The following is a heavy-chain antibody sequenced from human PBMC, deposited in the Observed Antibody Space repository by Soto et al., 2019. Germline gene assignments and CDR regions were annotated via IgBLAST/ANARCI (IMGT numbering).Heavy chain of an antibody. CDR2: ISAYNGKT. CDR3: ARGRKYYCGLDV. CDR1: GYTFTSYG. Sequence: QVQLVQSGAEVKKPGASVKVSCKASGYTFTSYGISWVRQAPGQGFEWMGWISAYNGKTNYAEKLQGRVTITTDTSKSRVYVELKSLRSDDTAVYYCARGRKYYCGLDVWGQGTTVTVSS. J-gene: IGHJ6*02. V-gene: IGHV1-18*01.